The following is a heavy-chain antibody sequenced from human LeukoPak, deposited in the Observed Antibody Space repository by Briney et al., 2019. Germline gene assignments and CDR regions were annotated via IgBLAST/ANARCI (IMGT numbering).Heavy chain of an antibody. D-gene: IGHD3-22*01. CDR1: GYTFSSFS. CDR2: ISVRGNDK. CDR3: ARLRRSSDSSGYYYYYDY. V-gene: IGHV3-21*01. J-gene: IGHJ4*02. Sequence: GGSLRLSCAASGYTFSSFSINWVRQAPGKGLEWVSSISVRGNDKYYADSVRGRFSISRDNARNSLYLQMNSLRREDTAVYYCARLRRSSDSSGYYYYYDYWGQGTLVTVSS.